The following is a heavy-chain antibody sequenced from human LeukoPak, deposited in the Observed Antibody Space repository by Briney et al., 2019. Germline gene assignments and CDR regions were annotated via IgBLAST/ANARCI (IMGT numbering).Heavy chain of an antibody. CDR1: GFTFSNYG. D-gene: IGHD2-2*01. Sequence: GGSLRLSCAASGFTFSNYGMHWVRQAPGKGLEWVAVISYDGRNIHYPDSVKGRFTISRDISTDTLWLQMDSLRTEDTAVYYCAKGPLRGTAAAIDYWGQGTLVTVSS. J-gene: IGHJ4*02. V-gene: IGHV3-30*18. CDR3: AKGPLRGTAAAIDY. CDR2: ISYDGRNI.